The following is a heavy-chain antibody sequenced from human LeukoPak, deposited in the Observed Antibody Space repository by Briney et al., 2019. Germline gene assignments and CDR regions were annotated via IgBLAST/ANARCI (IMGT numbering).Heavy chain of an antibody. CDR3: ARGGGPLTPFDY. D-gene: IGHD2-15*01. CDR1: GGTFSSYA. V-gene: IGHV1-69*13. CDR2: IIPIFGTA. Sequence: SVKVSCKASGGTFSSYAISWVRQAPGQGLEWMGGIIPIFGTADYAQKFQGRVTITADESTSTAYMELSSLRSEDTAVYYCARGGGPLTPFDYWGQGTLVTVSS. J-gene: IGHJ4*02.